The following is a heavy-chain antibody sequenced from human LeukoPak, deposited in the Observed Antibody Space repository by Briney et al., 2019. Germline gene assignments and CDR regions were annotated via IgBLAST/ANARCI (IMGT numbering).Heavy chain of an antibody. CDR2: IYTSGRT. CDR3: ARATYYYYGMDV. Sequence: SQTLSLTCIVSGGSTSSGSYYWSWIRQPAGKGLEWIGRIYTSGRTNYNPSLKSRVTISVDTSKNQFSLKLSSVTAADTAVYYCARATYYYYGMDVWGQGTTVTVSS. CDR1: GGSTSSGSYY. V-gene: IGHV4-61*02. J-gene: IGHJ6*02.